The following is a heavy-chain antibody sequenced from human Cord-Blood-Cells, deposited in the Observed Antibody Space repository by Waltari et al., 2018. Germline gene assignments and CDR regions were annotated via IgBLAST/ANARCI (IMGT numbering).Heavy chain of an antibody. Sequence: QVQLVQSGAEVKKPGSSVKVSCKASGGTFCSYAISWVRQAPGQGLEWMGRIIPILGIANYAQKFQGRVTSTADKSTSTADMELSSLGSEDTAVYYFARDPVRIAARRDYFDYWGQGTLVTVSS. D-gene: IGHD6-6*01. J-gene: IGHJ4*02. CDR3: ARDPVRIAARRDYFDY. CDR2: IIPILGIA. CDR1: GGTFCSYA. V-gene: IGHV1-69*09.